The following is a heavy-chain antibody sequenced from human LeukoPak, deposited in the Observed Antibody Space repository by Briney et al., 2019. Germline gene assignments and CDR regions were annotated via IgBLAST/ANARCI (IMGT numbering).Heavy chain of an antibody. CDR2: ISYDGSNK. CDR1: GFTFSSYA. D-gene: IGHD5-24*01. CDR3: ARDPSGRWLQSPYFDY. Sequence: GGSLRLSCAASGFTFSSYAMHWVRQAPGKGLEWVAVISYDGSNKYYADSVKGRFTISRDNSKNTLYLQMNSLRAEDTAVYYCARDPSGRWLQSPYFDYWGQGTLVTVSS. V-gene: IGHV3-30*04. J-gene: IGHJ4*02.